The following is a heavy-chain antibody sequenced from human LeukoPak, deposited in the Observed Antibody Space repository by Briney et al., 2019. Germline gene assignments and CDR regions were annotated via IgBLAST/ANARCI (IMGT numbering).Heavy chain of an antibody. CDR1: GGSFSGYY. J-gene: IGHJ4*02. Sequence: SETLSLTCAVSGGSFSGYYWTWIRQPPGKGLEWIGEINHSGSTNYNPSLKSRVTISVDTSKNQFSLKLSSVTAADTAVYYCARDHGYNSPYYFDYWGQGTLVTVSS. V-gene: IGHV4-34*01. D-gene: IGHD5-24*01. CDR3: ARDHGYNSPYYFDY. CDR2: INHSGST.